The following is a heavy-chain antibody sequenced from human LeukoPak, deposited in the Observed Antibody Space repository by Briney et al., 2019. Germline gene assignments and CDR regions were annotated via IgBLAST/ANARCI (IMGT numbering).Heavy chain of an antibody. Sequence: GGSLRLSCAASGFTFSDYYMSWIRQAPGKGLEWVANIKQDGSEKYYVDSVKGRFTISRDNAKNSLYLQMNSLRAEDTAVYYCARVWYSSSLDYWGQGTLVTVSS. CDR3: ARVWYSSSLDY. CDR2: IKQDGSEK. D-gene: IGHD6-13*01. J-gene: IGHJ4*02. V-gene: IGHV3-7*01. CDR1: GFTFSDYY.